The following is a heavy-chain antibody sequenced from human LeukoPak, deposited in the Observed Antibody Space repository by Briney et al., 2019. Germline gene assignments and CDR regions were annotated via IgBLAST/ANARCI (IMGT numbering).Heavy chain of an antibody. CDR3: ARVEKELYYYYYGMDV. J-gene: IGHJ6*02. D-gene: IGHD1-26*01. Sequence: ASVKVSCKASGYTFTSYGISWVRQAPGQGLEWMGWIGAYNGNTNYAQKLQGRVTMTTDTSTSTAYMELRSLRSDDTAVYYCARVEKELYYYYYGMDVWGQGTTVTVSS. V-gene: IGHV1-18*01. CDR1: GYTFTSYG. CDR2: IGAYNGNT.